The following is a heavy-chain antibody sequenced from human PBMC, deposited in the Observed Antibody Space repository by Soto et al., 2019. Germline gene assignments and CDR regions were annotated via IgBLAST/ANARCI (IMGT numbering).Heavy chain of an antibody. V-gene: IGHV3-11*01. D-gene: IGHD3-10*01. J-gene: IGHJ4*02. CDR2: ISSSGSTI. Sequence: PGGSLGLSCAASGFTFSDYYVSWIRQAPGKGLEWVSYISSSGSTIYYADSVKGRFTISRDNAKNSLYLQMNSLRAEDTAVYYCASYPPTYRITMVRGVIQRHSVYWGQGTLVTVSS. CDR3: ASYPPTYRITMVRGVIQRHSVY. CDR1: GFTFSDYY.